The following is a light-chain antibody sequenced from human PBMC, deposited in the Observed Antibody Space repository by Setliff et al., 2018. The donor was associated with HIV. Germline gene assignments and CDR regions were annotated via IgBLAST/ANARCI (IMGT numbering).Light chain of an antibody. CDR2: EVS. Sequence: QSVLAQPRSVSGSPGQSVTISCTGTSSDVGGYNSVSWYQQHPGKAPKLMIYEVSNRPSGVSNRFSGSKSGNTASLTISGLQAEDDADYYCSSYASSDTYVFGIGTKVTVL. V-gene: IGLV2-11*01. J-gene: IGLJ1*01. CDR3: SSYASSDTYV. CDR1: SSDVGGYNS.